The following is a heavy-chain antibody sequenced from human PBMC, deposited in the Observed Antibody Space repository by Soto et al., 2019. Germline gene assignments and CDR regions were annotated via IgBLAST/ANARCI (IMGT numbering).Heavy chain of an antibody. CDR1: GYTFTSYG. V-gene: IGHV1-18*01. CDR2: ISTYNGNT. J-gene: IGHJ6*03. Sequence: ASVKVSCKASGYTFTSYGISWVRQAPGQGLEWMGWISTYNGNTNYAQKLQGRVTMTTDTSTSTAYMELRSLRSDDTAVYYCARANYYDFWSGYYNYYYYMDVWGKGTTVTVSS. D-gene: IGHD3-3*01. CDR3: ARANYYDFWSGYYNYYYYMDV.